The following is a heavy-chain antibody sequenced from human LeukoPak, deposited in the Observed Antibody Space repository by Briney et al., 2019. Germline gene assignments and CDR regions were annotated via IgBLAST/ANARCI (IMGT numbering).Heavy chain of an antibody. Sequence: SETLSLTCNVPGGSISSYYWSWIRQPPGKGLEWIGYIYYSGSTNYNPSLKSRVTISIDTSKNQFSLRLSSGTAADTAVYYCAREIHYYGMDVWGQGTTVTVSS. CDR3: AREIHYYGMDV. V-gene: IGHV4-59*01. CDR1: GGSISSYY. CDR2: IYYSGST. J-gene: IGHJ6*02.